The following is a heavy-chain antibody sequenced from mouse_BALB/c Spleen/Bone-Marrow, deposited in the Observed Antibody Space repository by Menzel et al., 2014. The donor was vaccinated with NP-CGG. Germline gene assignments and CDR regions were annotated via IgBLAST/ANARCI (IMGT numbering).Heavy chain of an antibody. CDR1: GYTFNSYW. J-gene: IGHJ2*01. D-gene: IGHD2-10*01. CDR3: ARGRAFYGNLFDY. CDR2: INPSNGRT. V-gene: IGHV1S81*02. Sequence: QVQLQQPGAELVKPGASVKLSCTASGYTFNSYWMHWVRQRPGQGLEWIGEINPSNGRTNYNERFKNKATLTVARSSSTAYMQLSSLTSGDSAVYFCARGRAFYGNLFDYWGQGTTLTVSS.